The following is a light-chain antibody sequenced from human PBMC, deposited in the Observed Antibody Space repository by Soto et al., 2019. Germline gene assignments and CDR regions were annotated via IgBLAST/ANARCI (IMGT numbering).Light chain of an antibody. Sequence: DNVMTQSPLSLPVTPGEPASISCRSSQSLLFSNGYNYLDWYLQKPGQSPQLLIYLGSNRASGVPDRFSGSGSGTDFTLKISRVEAEDVGIYYCMQALQTPITFGQGTRLEIK. J-gene: IGKJ5*01. CDR2: LGS. V-gene: IGKV2-28*01. CDR1: QSLLFSNGYNY. CDR3: MQALQTPIT.